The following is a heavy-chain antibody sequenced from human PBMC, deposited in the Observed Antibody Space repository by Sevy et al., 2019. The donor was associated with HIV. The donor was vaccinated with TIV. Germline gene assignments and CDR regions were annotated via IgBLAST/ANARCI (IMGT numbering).Heavy chain of an antibody. J-gene: IGHJ4*02. CDR3: ARGVGLDC. D-gene: IGHD1-26*01. CDR1: GFTFSPYW. Sequence: GGSLRLSCAASGFTFSPYWMTWVCQAPGKGLEWVANIRPDGSDKYYVDSVKGRFTISRDNAKNSLYLQMNSLRADDTAMYYCARGVGLDCWGQGALVTVSS. V-gene: IGHV3-7*01. CDR2: IRPDGSDK.